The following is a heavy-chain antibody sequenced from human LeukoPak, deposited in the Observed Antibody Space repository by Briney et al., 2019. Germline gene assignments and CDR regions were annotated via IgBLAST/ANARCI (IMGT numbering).Heavy chain of an antibody. CDR1: GFTFREYS. CDR2: ISTSSSHI. Sequence: PGGSLRLSCAASGFTFREYSMNWVRQAPGKGLEWVSFISTSSSHIYYGDSVKGRFTISRDNARNSVSLQMNSLRAEDTAVYYCARQVSGYGSGSFYFDYWGQGMLVTVSS. D-gene: IGHD3-10*01. CDR3: ARQVSGYGSGSFYFDY. V-gene: IGHV3-21*01. J-gene: IGHJ4*02.